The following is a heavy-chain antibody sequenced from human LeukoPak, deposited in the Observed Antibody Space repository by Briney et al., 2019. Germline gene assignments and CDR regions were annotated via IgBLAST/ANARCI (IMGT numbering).Heavy chain of an antibody. CDR3: ARDLSLAVAGILRY. Sequence: ASVKVSCKASGYTFTSYGISWVRQAPGQGLEWMGWISAYNGNTNYAQKLQGRVTMTTDTSTSTAYMELRSLRSDDTAVYYCARDLSLAVAGILRYWGQGTLVTVSS. CDR1: GYTFTSYG. D-gene: IGHD6-19*01. V-gene: IGHV1-18*01. CDR2: ISAYNGNT. J-gene: IGHJ4*02.